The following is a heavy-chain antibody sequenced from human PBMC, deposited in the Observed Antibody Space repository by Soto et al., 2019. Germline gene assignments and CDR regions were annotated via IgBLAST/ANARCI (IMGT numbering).Heavy chain of an antibody. CDR1: GGSISHYP. CDR2: IFYNGST. V-gene: IGHV4-59*01. J-gene: IGHJ5*02. CDR3: ARSFFP. Sequence: QLQLQESGPGLVRPSETLSLTCIVYGGSISHYPWSWVRQPPGKGLEWIGYIFYNGSTNYNPSLTSRVTLSVDMSKNPLSLTLTSVTTADTAVYYCARSFFPWGQGTLVTVSS.